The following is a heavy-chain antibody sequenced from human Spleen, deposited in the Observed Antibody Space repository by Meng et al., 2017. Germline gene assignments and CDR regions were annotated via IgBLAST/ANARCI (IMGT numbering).Heavy chain of an antibody. J-gene: IGHJ5*02. Sequence: GGSLRLSCKGSGYSFTSYWIGWVRQMPGKGLEWMGIIYPGDSDTRYSPSFQGQVTISADKSISTAYLQWSSLKASDTAMYYCATTGYCSGGSCYYNWFDPWGQGTLVTVSS. CDR1: GYSFTSYW. CDR2: IYPGDSDT. CDR3: ATTGYCSGGSCYYNWFDP. V-gene: IGHV5-51*01. D-gene: IGHD2-15*01.